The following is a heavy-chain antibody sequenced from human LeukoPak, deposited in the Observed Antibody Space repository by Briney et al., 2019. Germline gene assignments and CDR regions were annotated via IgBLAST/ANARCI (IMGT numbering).Heavy chain of an antibody. CDR1: GFTFSTYA. Sequence: GGSLKLSCVAPGFTFSTYAMMWVRQAPGKGLEWVSAIRASDGYTEYADSVKGRFTISRDNSKKTLYLQMRSLRAEDTAIYYCARDPNGDYIGAFDFGGQGTLVTVSS. CDR2: IRASDGYT. V-gene: IGHV3-23*01. J-gene: IGHJ3*01. CDR3: ARDPNGDYIGAFDF. D-gene: IGHD4-17*01.